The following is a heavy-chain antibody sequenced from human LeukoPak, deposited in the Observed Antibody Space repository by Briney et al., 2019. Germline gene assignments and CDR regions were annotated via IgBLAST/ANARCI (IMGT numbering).Heavy chain of an antibody. Sequence: PGGSLRLSCAASGFTFSSYEMNWVRQAPGKGLEWVSYIDSGSSIYYADSVKGRFTISRDNAKNSLYLQMNSLRAEDTAVYYCARARFGYGTLFVYWGQGTLVTVSS. D-gene: IGHD5-18*01. V-gene: IGHV3-48*03. CDR1: GFTFSSYE. CDR2: IDSGSSI. J-gene: IGHJ4*02. CDR3: ARARFGYGTLFVY.